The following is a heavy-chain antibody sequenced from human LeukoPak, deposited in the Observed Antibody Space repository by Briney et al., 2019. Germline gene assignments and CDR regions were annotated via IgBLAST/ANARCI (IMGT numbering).Heavy chain of an antibody. D-gene: IGHD3-10*01. CDR3: ASFGVRSWRAFDI. CDR2: IYLGGTT. J-gene: IGHJ3*02. V-gene: IGHV3-66*01. CDR1: GFSVSDIY. Sequence: GGSLRLSCTASGFSVSDIYMSWVRQAPGKGLEWVSDIYLGGTTDYVDSVKGRFIFSRDNSKNTLSLQMNGLRVEDTAVYYCASFGVRSWRAFDIWGQGTMVTVSS.